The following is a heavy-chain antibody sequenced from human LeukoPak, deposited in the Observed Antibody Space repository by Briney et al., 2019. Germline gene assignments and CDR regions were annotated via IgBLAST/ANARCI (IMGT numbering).Heavy chain of an antibody. J-gene: IGHJ5*02. CDR2: IYYSGTT. CDR1: GGSISSSPYY. D-gene: IGHD5-18*01. V-gene: IGHV4-39*07. Sequence: SETLSLTCTVSGGSISSSPYYWGWIRQPPGKGLEWIGSIYYSGTTHYNPSLESRVTISVDTSKNQCSLKLASVTAADTAIYYCAKGAGGFSYYNWFDPWGQGTLVTVSS. CDR3: AKGAGGFSYYNWFDP.